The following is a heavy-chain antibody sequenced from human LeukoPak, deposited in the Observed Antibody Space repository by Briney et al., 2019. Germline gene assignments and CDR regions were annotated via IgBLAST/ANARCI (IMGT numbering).Heavy chain of an antibody. V-gene: IGHV3-30-3*01. Sequence: GGSLRLSCAASGFTFSSYAMHWVRQAPGKGLEWVAVISYDGSNKYYADSVKGRFTISRDNSKNTLYLQMNSLRAEDTAVYYCASGPKVAAANAFDVWGQGTMVTVSS. J-gene: IGHJ3*01. CDR1: GFTFSSYA. CDR2: ISYDGSNK. D-gene: IGHD6-13*01. CDR3: ASGPKVAAANAFDV.